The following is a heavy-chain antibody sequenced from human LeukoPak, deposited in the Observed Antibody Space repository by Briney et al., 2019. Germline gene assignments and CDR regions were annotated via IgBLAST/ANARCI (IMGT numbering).Heavy chain of an antibody. J-gene: IGHJ4*02. CDR3: AKRGVVTRVILVGFHREAYYFDS. CDR1: GITLSNYG. V-gene: IGHV3-23*01. Sequence: GGSLRLSCAVSGITLSNYGMSWVRQAPGKGLEWVAGLSGGGGGATYADSVKGRFTISRDNSRDTLYLQMNSLRAEDTAVYFCAKRGVVTRVILVGFHREAYYFDSWGQGALVTVSS. CDR2: LSGGGGGA. D-gene: IGHD3-16*02.